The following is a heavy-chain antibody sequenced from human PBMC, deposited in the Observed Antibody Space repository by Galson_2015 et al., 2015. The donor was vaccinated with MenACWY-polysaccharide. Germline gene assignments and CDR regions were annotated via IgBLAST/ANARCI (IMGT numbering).Heavy chain of an antibody. CDR1: GFTFSSYG. J-gene: IGHJ2*01. D-gene: IGHD3-22*01. CDR3: ARDWYYDSSGYYFYWYFDL. CDR2: ISYDGSNK. V-gene: IGHV3-30*03. Sequence: SLRLSCAASGFTFSSYGMHWVRRAPGKGLEWVAVISYDGSNKYYADSVKGRFTISRDNSKNTLYLQMNSLRAEDTAVYYCARDWYYDSSGYYFYWYFDLWGRGTLVTVSS.